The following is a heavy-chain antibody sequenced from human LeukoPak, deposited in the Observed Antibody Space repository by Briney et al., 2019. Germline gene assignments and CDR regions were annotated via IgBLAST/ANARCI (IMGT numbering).Heavy chain of an antibody. V-gene: IGHV4-31*01. J-gene: IGHJ4*02. CDR2: IYNSGST. Sequence: PSETLSLTCTVSGGSVSSGSYYWSWIRQHPGKGLEWIGYIYNSGSTSYNPSLKSPITISMDTSKNQFSLRLNSVTAADTAVYYCARSRYSYGRKGATFDYWGQGTLVTVSS. D-gene: IGHD5-18*01. CDR1: GGSVSSGSYY. CDR3: ARSRYSYGRKGATFDY.